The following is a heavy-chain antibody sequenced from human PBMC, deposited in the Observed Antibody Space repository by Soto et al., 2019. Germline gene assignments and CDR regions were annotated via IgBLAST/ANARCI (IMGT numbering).Heavy chain of an antibody. CDR2: ISGSGGST. V-gene: IGHV3-23*01. J-gene: IGHJ3*01. D-gene: IGHD1-1*01. Sequence: DVQLLESGGDFVQPGGSLRLSCAASGFSFSSYAMSWVRQAPGKGPEWVSGISGSGGSTYYADSVEGRFVISRDNSENTLYLQMSSLRVEDTAVYYCAKAWGWNDAAFDVWGQGTMVTVSS. CDR1: GFSFSSYA. CDR3: AKAWGWNDAAFDV.